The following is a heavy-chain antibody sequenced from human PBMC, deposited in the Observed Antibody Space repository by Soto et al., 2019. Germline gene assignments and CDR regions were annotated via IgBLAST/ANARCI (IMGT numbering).Heavy chain of an antibody. CDR2: INHSGST. CDR3: ARVAVAGDYYYYYGMDV. Sequence: QVQLQQWGAGLLKPSETLSLTCAVYGGSFSGYYWSWIRQPPGKGLEWIGEINHSGSTNYNPSLKSRVTISVDTSKKQFSLKLSSVTAADTAVYYCARVAVAGDYYYYYGMDVWGQGTTVTVSS. V-gene: IGHV4-34*01. CDR1: GGSFSGYY. D-gene: IGHD6-19*01. J-gene: IGHJ6*02.